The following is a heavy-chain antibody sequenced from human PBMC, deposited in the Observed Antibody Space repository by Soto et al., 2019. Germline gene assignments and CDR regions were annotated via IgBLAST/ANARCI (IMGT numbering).Heavy chain of an antibody. D-gene: IGHD1-26*01. CDR2: ISYDGSNK. J-gene: IGHJ4*02. V-gene: IGHV3-30-3*01. CDR1: GFTFSSYA. Sequence: GGSLRLSCAASGFTFSSYAMHWVRQAPGKGLEWVAVISYDGSNKYYADSVKGRFTISRDNSKNTLYLQMNSLRAEDTAVYYCAVGRPTFSFDYWGQGTLVTVSS. CDR3: AVGRPTFSFDY.